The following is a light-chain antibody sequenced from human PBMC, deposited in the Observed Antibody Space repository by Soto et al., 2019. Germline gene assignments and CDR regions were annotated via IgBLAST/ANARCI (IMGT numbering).Light chain of an antibody. CDR2: AAS. Sequence: DIQMTQSPSSVSASVGDGVTITCRSSEDISTWLAWYQQKPGKAPKLLIYAASSLQSGVPSRFSGSGSGTDFTLTISSLQPEDFATYYCQHADSFPLITFGQGTRLEI. V-gene: IGKV1-12*01. CDR1: EDISTW. J-gene: IGKJ5*01. CDR3: QHADSFPLIT.